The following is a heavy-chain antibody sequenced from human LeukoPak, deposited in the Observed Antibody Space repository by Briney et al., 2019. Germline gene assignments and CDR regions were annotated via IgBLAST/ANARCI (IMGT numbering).Heavy chain of an antibody. V-gene: IGHV3-33*01. CDR1: GFTFSSYG. D-gene: IGHD1-1*01. CDR2: IWYDGSNK. CDR3: ARPTGN. Sequence: GGSLRLSCAASGFTFSSYGMHWVRQAPGKGPEWVAVIWYDGSNKYYADSVKGRFTISRDNSKNTLYLQMNSLRSEDTAVYYCARPTGNWGQGTLVTVSS. J-gene: IGHJ4*02.